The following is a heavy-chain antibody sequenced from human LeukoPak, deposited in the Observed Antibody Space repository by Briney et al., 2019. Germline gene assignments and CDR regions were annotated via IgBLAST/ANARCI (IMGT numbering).Heavy chain of an antibody. CDR3: ARWELLRGFDN. D-gene: IGHD1-26*01. CDR2: IYPGDSDT. J-gene: IGHJ4*02. V-gene: IGHV5-51*01. Sequence: GESLKISCKGSGYSFTNYWIGWVRQMPGKGLEWMGIIYPGDSDTRYSPSFQGQVTISADKSISTAYLQWSSLKASDTAMPYCARWELLRGFDNCGEGALWSASP. CDR1: GYSFTNYW.